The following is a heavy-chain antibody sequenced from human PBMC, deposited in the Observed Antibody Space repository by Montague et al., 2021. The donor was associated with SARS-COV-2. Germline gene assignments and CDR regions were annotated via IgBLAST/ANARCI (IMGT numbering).Heavy chain of an antibody. CDR1: GGSFSGYY. J-gene: IGHJ6*02. D-gene: IGHD2-2*01. CDR3: SRFTYRLLLIPTYYGMDV. CDR2: ISHSGST. V-gene: IGHV4-34*01. Sequence: SETLSLTCAVYGGSFSGYYWSWIRQPPGKGLEWVGKISHSGSTNYNPSLKSRVTISIDTSKNQFSLKLSSVTAADTAVYDCSRFTYRLLLIPTYYGMDVWGQGTTVTVSS.